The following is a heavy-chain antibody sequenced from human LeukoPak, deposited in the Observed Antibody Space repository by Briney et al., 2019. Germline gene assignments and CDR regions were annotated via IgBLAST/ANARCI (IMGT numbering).Heavy chain of an antibody. J-gene: IGHJ4*02. D-gene: IGHD2-15*01. V-gene: IGHV3-23*01. CDR3: ARSGLNRFDY. CDR2: FSGSGGST. Sequence: GGSLRLSCAASGFTFSSYAMSWVRQPPGKGLEWVSSFSGSGGSTYYADSVRGRFSFSRDNSKHTSYLQMTSLRAEDTAAYYCARSGLNRFDYWGQGTLVTVSS. CDR1: GFTFSSYA.